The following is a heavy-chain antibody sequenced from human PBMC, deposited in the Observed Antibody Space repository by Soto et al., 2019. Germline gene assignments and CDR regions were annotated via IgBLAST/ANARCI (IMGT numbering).Heavy chain of an antibody. D-gene: IGHD6-19*01. CDR3: ARHSVAAGHDAFDI. J-gene: IGHJ3*02. V-gene: IGHV4-59*08. Sequence: ETLSLTCTVSGGSISSYYWSWIRQPPGKGLEWIGYIYYSGSTNYNPSLKSRVTISVDTSKNQFSLKLSSVTAADTAVYYCARHSVAAGHDAFDIWGQGTMVTVSS. CDR2: IYYSGST. CDR1: GGSISSYY.